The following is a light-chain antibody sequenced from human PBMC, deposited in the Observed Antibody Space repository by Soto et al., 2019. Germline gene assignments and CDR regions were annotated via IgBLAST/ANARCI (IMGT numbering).Light chain of an antibody. CDR2: LGS. J-gene: IGKJ5*01. CDR1: QSLLHSDGKTY. Sequence: DIVMTQTPLSPSVTPGQPASIACESSQSLLHSDGKTYLYWYLQKPGQPPQLLIYLGSNRASGVPDRFSGSGTGTDFTLKVSRVETEDVGTYYCMQTLQGVTFGQGTRLENK. CDR3: MQTLQGVT. V-gene: IGKV2-28*01.